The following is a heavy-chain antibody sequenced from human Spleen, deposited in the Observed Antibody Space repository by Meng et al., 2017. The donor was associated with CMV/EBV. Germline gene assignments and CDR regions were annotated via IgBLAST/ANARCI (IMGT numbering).Heavy chain of an antibody. J-gene: IGHJ5*02. CDR1: GYTFTSYY. CDR3: ARGNAVVVIATLFTGLNVEDWFDP. Sequence: VKVSCKASGYTFTSYYMHWVRQAPGQGLEWMGIINPSGGSTSYAQKFQGRVTMTRDTSTSTVYMELSSLRSEDTAVYYCARGNAVVVIATLFTGLNVEDWFDPWGQGTLVTVSS. CDR2: INPSGGST. D-gene: IGHD2-21*01. V-gene: IGHV1-46*01.